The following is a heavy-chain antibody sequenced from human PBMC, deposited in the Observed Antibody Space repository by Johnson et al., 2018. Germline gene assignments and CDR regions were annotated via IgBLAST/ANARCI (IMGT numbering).Heavy chain of an antibody. CDR1: GFTFRTYS. Sequence: VQMVQSGGGLVQPGGSLILACAASGFTFRTYSMNWVRQAPGKGLEWISYISSTITTLYYADSVRGRFTISRDNAKTSMYLQMNTLRAEDTAMYYCARIFDAFDIWGQGIMVTVSS. CDR2: ISSTITTL. V-gene: IGHV3-48*01. J-gene: IGHJ3*02. CDR3: ARIFDAFDI. D-gene: IGHD2-15*01.